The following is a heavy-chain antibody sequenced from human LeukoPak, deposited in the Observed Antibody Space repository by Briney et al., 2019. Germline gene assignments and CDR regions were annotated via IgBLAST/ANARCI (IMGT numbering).Heavy chain of an antibody. CDR3: AKDRKAGRYCSGGSCLLFDS. D-gene: IGHD2-15*01. CDR2: ISYDGSNK. J-gene: IGHJ4*02. CDR1: GFTFSDYG. Sequence: PGGSLRLSCAAAGFTFSDYGMHWVRQAPGKGLDWVAVISYDGSNKYYADSVKGRFTISRDNSKNTLYLQMNSLRAEDTAVYYCAKDRKAGRYCSGGSCLLFDSWGQGTLVTVSS. V-gene: IGHV3-30*18.